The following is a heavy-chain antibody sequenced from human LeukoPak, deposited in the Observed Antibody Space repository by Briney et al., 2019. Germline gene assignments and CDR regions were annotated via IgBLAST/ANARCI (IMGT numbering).Heavy chain of an antibody. CDR3: AKDMGDDSRLALDY. J-gene: IGHJ4*02. CDR2: MNPNSGNT. CDR1: GYTFTSYD. D-gene: IGHD3-22*01. V-gene: IGHV1-8*01. Sequence: ASVKVSCKASGYTFTSYDINWVRQATGQGLEWMGWMNPNSGNTGYAQKFQGRVTMTRNTSISTAYMELSSLRAEDTALYYCAKDMGDDSRLALDYWGQGTLVTVSS.